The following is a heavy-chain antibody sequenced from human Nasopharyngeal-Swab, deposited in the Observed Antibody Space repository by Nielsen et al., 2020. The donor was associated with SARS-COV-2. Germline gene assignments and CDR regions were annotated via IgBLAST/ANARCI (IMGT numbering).Heavy chain of an antibody. D-gene: IGHD2-15*01. Sequence: GESLKISCAASGFTFSSYWMSWVRHAPGKGLVWVSGMSGRGDNTYYAESEKGRFTISRDTSKNTLYLQMNGLRAEDTAVYYCAKDSGAGFCDDGSCFPTNHWGQGTLVTVSS. J-gene: IGHJ5*02. CDR1: GFTFSSYW. CDR3: AKDSGAGFCDDGSCFPTNH. V-gene: IGHV3-23*01. CDR2: MSGRGDNT.